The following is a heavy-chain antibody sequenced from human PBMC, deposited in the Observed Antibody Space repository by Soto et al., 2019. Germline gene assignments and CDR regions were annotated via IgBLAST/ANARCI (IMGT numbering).Heavy chain of an antibody. CDR3: AIDKDNTYEF. D-gene: IGHD3-3*01. J-gene: IGHJ4*02. CDR2: IIPVLGVT. V-gene: IGHV1-69*08. CDR1: GGSFNSFS. Sequence: QVQLVQSGAEVKKPGSSVKESCKASGGSFNSFSFTWVRQAPGQGLEWVGRIIPVLGVTTYAQKFQGRITITADKSTSTAYMELSGLRSEDTAVYYCAIDKDNTYEFWGQGTLVTVSS.